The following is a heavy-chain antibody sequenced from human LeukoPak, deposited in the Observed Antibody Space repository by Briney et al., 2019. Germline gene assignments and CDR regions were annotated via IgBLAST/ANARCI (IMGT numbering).Heavy chain of an antibody. CDR1: GFTFSSYA. CDR2: ISYDGSNK. J-gene: IGHJ4*02. V-gene: IGHV3-30-3*01. CDR3: ARDGHPYYYDSGGYFDY. D-gene: IGHD3-22*01. Sequence: PGGSLRLSCAASGFTFSSYAMHWVRQAPGKGLEWVAVISYDGSNKYYADSVKGRFTISRDNSKNTLYLQMNSLRAEDTAVYYCARDGHPYYYDSGGYFDYWGQGTLVTVSS.